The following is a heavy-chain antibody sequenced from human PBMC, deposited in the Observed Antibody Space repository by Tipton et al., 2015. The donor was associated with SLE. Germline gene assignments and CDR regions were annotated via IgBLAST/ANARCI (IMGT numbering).Heavy chain of an antibody. CDR3: ATVRLQRDGWYPWDF. Sequence: LRLSCTVSGGSINSGSYYWSWIRQPPGKGLEWIGNIYYDGTAYSTPSLESRVSISVDTSKNQVSLRLASVTAADTAVYYCATVRLQRDGWYPWDFWGQGTLVTV. CDR2: IYYDGTA. D-gene: IGHD6-19*01. J-gene: IGHJ4*02. V-gene: IGHV4-31*02. CDR1: GGSINSGSYY.